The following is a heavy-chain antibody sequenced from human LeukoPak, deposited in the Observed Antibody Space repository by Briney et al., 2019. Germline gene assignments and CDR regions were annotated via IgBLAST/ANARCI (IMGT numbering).Heavy chain of an antibody. Sequence: ASVKVSCKASGYTFTNYYMHWVRQAPGQGLEWMGLINLSGGGTSYAQKFQGRLTMTRDMSTSTAYMELRSLRSDDTAVYYCARGWKYRSGYTVTELGSGYFDYWGQGTLVTVSS. D-gene: IGHD3-3*01. V-gene: IGHV1-46*01. CDR3: ARGWKYRSGYTVTELGSGYFDY. CDR2: INLSGGGT. J-gene: IGHJ4*02. CDR1: GYTFTNYY.